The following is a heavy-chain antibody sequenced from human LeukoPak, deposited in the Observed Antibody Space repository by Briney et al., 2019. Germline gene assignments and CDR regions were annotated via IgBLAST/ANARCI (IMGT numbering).Heavy chain of an antibody. D-gene: IGHD3-3*01. Sequence: GGSLRLSCAASGFTFSSYAMSWVRQAPGKGLEWVSAISGSGGSTYYADSVKGRFTIPRDNSKNTLYLQMNSLRAEDTAVYYCAMGIFGFWSGYSPIDYWGQGTLVNGSS. V-gene: IGHV3-23*01. CDR3: AMGIFGFWSGYSPIDY. CDR1: GFTFSSYA. CDR2: ISGSGGST. J-gene: IGHJ4*02.